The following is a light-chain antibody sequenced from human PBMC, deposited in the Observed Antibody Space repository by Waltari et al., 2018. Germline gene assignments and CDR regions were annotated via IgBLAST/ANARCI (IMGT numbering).Light chain of an antibody. CDR2: MVS. V-gene: IGKV2-30*02. CDR1: QSLDHSDGNTY. Sequence: DVVMTQSPLSLSVTLGQPASISCRSSQSLDHSDGNTYLNWLQQRPGQSPRRLIYMVSDRDSGVPDRFSGSGSGTDFTLKISRVEAEDVGVYYCLQGTHWPPITFGQGTRLEIK. CDR3: LQGTHWPPIT. J-gene: IGKJ5*01.